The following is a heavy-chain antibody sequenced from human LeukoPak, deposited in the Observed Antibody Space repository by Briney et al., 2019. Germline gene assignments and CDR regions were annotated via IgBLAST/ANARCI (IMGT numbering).Heavy chain of an antibody. J-gene: IGHJ4*02. D-gene: IGHD5-12*01. V-gene: IGHV3-48*04. CDR3: VRKLSGYALYYFDY. Sequence: GGSLRLSCAASGFTFSSYSMNWVRQATGKGLEWLSYISGSDGTMYYADSVKGRFTISRDNAKNSLYLQMNSLRAEDTAVYYCVRKLSGYALYYFDYWGQGTLVTVSS. CDR2: ISGSDGTM. CDR1: GFTFSSYS.